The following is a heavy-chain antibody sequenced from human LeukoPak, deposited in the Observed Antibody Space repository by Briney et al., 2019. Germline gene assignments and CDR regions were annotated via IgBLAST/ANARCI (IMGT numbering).Heavy chain of an antibody. J-gene: IGHJ3*01. CDR1: SASISSTNYN. V-gene: IGHV4-39*01. CDR3: ARPAWGLNAFDV. CDR2: IYFSGTT. Sequence: PSQTLSLTCTVSSASISSTNYNWGWLRQPPGKGPEWIGNIYFSGTTYYNPSLKSRVIISVDTSKSQFSLKLNSVTAADTAVYYCARPAWGLNAFDVWGRGTMVIVSS. D-gene: IGHD3-16*01.